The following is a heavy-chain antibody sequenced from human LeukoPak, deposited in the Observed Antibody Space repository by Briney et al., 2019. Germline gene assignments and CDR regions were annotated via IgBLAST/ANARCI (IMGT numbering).Heavy chain of an antibody. D-gene: IGHD6-19*01. V-gene: IGHV3-48*04. CDR3: ARTKRGSAWLRYSFDY. CDR2: TPTGGTTL. CDR1: GFSFSTYG. Sequence: PGGSLRLSCAASGFSFSTYGMHWVRQAPGKGLECISYTPTGGTTLYYADSVKGRFTISRDNAKSSVFLHMNSLRGEDTAVYYCARTKRGSAWLRYSFDYWGQGTLVTVSS. J-gene: IGHJ4*02.